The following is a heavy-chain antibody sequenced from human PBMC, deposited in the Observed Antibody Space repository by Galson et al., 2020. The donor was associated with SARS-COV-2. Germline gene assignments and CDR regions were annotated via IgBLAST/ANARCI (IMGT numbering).Heavy chain of an antibody. CDR3: ARRNYDFWSGYYTDGDYYYYHMDV. V-gene: IGHV5-51*01. CDR1: GYSFTSYW. D-gene: IGHD3-3*01. CDR2: IYPGESDT. J-gene: IGHJ6*03. Sequence: GESLKISCKGSGYSFTSYWIGWVRQMPGKGLEWMGIIYPGESDTRHSPSFQGQVTISADKSISTAYLQWSSLKASDTAMYYCARRNYDFWSGYYTDGDYYYYHMDVWGKGTTVTVSS.